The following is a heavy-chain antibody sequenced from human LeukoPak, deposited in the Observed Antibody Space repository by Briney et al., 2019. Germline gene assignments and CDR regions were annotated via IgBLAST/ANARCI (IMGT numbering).Heavy chain of an antibody. CDR3: ARGRPVVVVAAPFDY. Sequence: ASVKVSCKASGYTFTSYAMHWVRQAPGQRLEWMGWINAGNGNTKYSQKFQGRVSITRDTSASTAYMELSSLRSEDTAVSYCARGRPVVVVAAPFDYWGQGTLVTVSS. CDR2: INAGNGNT. J-gene: IGHJ4*02. D-gene: IGHD2-15*01. CDR1: GYTFTSYA. V-gene: IGHV1-3*01.